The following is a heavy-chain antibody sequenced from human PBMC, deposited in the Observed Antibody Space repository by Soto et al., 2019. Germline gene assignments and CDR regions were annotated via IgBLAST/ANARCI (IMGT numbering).Heavy chain of an antibody. J-gene: IGHJ3*02. Sequence: GGSLRLSCAASGFTFSSYGMHWVRQAPGKGLEWVAVISYDGSNKYYADSVKGRFTISRDNSKNTLYLQMNSLRAEDTAVYYCAKLGALAAFDIWGQGTMVTVSS. CDR2: ISYDGSNK. CDR1: GFTFSSYG. CDR3: AKLGALAAFDI. D-gene: IGHD1-26*01. V-gene: IGHV3-30*18.